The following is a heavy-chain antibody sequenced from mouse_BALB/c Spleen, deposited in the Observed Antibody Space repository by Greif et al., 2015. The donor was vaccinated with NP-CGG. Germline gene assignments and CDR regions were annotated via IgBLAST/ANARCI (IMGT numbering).Heavy chain of an antibody. Sequence: VQLQESGAELVKPGASVKLSCKASGYTFTSYWMHWVKQRPGQGLEWIGEIDPSDSYTNYNQKFKGKATLTVDKSSSTAYMQLSSLTSEDSAVYYCARSYGSSYFDYWGQGTTLTVSS. V-gene: IGHV1-69*02. CDR3: ARSYGSSYFDY. CDR2: IDPSDSYT. CDR1: GYTFTSYW. J-gene: IGHJ2*01. D-gene: IGHD1-1*01.